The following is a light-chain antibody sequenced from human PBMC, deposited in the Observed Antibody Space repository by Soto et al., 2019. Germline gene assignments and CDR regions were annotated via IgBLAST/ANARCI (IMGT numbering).Light chain of an antibody. CDR3: QQSYNMPWT. CDR1: QSISSY. J-gene: IGKJ1*01. CDR2: AAS. Sequence: IQMTQSPSSLSASVGDRVTISCRASQSISSYLSWYQQKPGKAPKLLIFAASSLESGVPSRFSGSGSGTDYTLTISSLQPEDFATYHCQQSYNMPWTFGQGTKVDVK. V-gene: IGKV1-39*01.